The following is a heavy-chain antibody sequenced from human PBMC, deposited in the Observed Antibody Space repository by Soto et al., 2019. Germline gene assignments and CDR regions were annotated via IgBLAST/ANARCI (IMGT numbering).Heavy chain of an antibody. V-gene: IGHV3-53*01. CDR3: ASGSSAAHYYYYGMDV. CDR1: GFTVSSNY. Sequence: EVQLVESGGGLIQPGGSLRLSCAASGFTVSSNYMSWVRQAPGKGLEWVSVIYSGGSTYYADSVKGRFTISRDNSKNTLYLQMNSLRASDTAVYYCASGSSAAHYYYYGMDVWGQGTTVTVSS. CDR2: IYSGGST. J-gene: IGHJ6*02. D-gene: IGHD2-2*01.